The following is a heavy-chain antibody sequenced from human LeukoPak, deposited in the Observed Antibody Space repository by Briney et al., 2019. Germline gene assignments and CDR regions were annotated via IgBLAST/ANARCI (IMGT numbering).Heavy chain of an antibody. Sequence: SETLSLTCTVSGGSISSYYRSWIRQPPGNGLEWIGYIYYSGSTNYNPSLKSRVTISVDTSKNQFSLKLSSVTAADTAVYYCAREWSIRGVNSYGMDVWGKGTTVTVSS. CDR1: GGSISSYY. V-gene: IGHV4-59*01. CDR2: IYYSGST. J-gene: IGHJ6*04. D-gene: IGHD3-10*01. CDR3: AREWSIRGVNSYGMDV.